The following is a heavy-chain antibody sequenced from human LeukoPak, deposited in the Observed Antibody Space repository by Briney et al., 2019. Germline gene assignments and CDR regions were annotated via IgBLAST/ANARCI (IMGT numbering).Heavy chain of an antibody. V-gene: IGHV4-39*07. J-gene: IGHJ4*02. Sequence: SETLSLTCTVSSDSISNSAYHWGWIRQPPGRGLEWIGTIYYNGGTYYNPSLKSRATISVDTSKNQFSLKLSSVTAADTAVYYCARAAGGELPDYWGQGTLVTVSS. CDR3: ARAAGGELPDY. D-gene: IGHD3-16*01. CDR2: IYYNGGT. CDR1: SDSISNSAYH.